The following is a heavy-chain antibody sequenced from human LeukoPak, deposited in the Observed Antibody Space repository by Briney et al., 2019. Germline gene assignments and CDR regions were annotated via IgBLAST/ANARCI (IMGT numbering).Heavy chain of an antibody. V-gene: IGHV1-8*01. CDR3: ARFYGIAAGGQDAFDI. CDR1: GYTFSSYD. CDR2: MNPSSGNT. D-gene: IGHD6-13*01. J-gene: IGHJ3*02. Sequence: GASVKVSCKASGYTFSSYDINWVRQATGQGLEWMGWMNPSSGNTGYAQKFQGRVTMTRNTSISTAYMELSRLRSDDTAVYYCARFYGIAAGGQDAFDIWGQGTLVTVSS.